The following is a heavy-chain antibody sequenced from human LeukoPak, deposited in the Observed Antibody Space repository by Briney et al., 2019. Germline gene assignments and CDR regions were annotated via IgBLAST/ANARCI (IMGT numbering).Heavy chain of an antibody. Sequence: GGSLRLSCAASGFTFSSYWMNWVRQSPGKGLEWVASIDTTSEYIFYTDSLKGRFTISRDNAKNSLYLQMNNLRAEDTAVYYCARADRDSDWYIDDCWGQGTLVTVSS. CDR1: GFTFSSYW. D-gene: IGHD6-19*01. CDR2: IDTTSEYI. CDR3: ARADRDSDWYIDDC. J-gene: IGHJ4*02. V-gene: IGHV3-21*01.